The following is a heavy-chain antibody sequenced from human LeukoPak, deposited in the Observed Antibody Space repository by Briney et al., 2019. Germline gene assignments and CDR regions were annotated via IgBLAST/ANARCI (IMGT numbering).Heavy chain of an antibody. CDR3: AKSGGYGLIDY. Sequence: PSETLSLTCAVSGASISGSGYYLGWIRQPPGKALEWIGNIYYTGNTYYNASLQSRVTISIDTSKNQFSLRLNSVTAADTAMYYCAKSGGYGLIDYWGQGTLVTVSS. V-gene: IGHV4-39*01. D-gene: IGHD1-26*01. CDR1: GASISGSGYY. CDR2: IYYTGNT. J-gene: IGHJ4*02.